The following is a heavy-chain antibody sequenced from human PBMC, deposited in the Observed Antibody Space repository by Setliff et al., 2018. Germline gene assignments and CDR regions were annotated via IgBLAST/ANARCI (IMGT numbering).Heavy chain of an antibody. CDR2: IYYSGDT. J-gene: IGHJ3*01. CDR3: ARATAGVLIGGP. D-gene: IGHD5-18*01. Sequence: PSETLSPTCTVSGDSITSTDHYWGWIRQTPGKGLEWIGYIYYSGDTYFNPSLKSRTTISVDTSKGQFSLKLNSVTAADTAVYYCARATAGVLIGGPWGQGTMVTVSS. CDR1: GDSITSTDHY. V-gene: IGHV4-30-4*08.